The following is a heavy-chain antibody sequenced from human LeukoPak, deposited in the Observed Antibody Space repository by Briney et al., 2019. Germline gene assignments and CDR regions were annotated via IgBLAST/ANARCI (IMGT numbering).Heavy chain of an antibody. Sequence: GGSLRLSCAASGFTFSSYAMSWVRQAPGKGLEWVSAISGSGGSTYYADSVKGRFTISRDNSKNTLYLQMNSLRAEDTAVYYCARYDFWSGYSDWFDPWGQGTLVTVSS. D-gene: IGHD3-3*01. CDR2: ISGSGGST. CDR1: GFTFSSYA. V-gene: IGHV3-23*01. CDR3: ARYDFWSGYSDWFDP. J-gene: IGHJ5*02.